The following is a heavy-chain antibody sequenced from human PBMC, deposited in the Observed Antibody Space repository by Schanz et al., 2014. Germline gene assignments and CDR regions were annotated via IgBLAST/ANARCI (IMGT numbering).Heavy chain of an antibody. V-gene: IGHV3-15*01. CDR2: IKSKTDGGTR. D-gene: IGHD1-26*01. CDR3: ARDHTTESYYSAGPPIDY. CDR1: GFTLNNAW. J-gene: IGHJ4*02. Sequence: EVQLVESGGGLVQPGGSLRLSCTASGFTLNNAWMNWVRQAPGKGLQWVARIKSKTDGGTRDYAAPVKGRFTISTDDSKNTVYLQMNSLQTEDTAVYYCARDHTTESYYSAGPPIDYWGQGTLVTVSS.